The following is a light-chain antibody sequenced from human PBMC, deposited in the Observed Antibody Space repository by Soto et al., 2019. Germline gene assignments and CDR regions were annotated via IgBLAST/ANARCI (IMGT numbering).Light chain of an antibody. CDR3: QHRSNWEFS. J-gene: IGKJ3*01. CDR1: QSIGSL. V-gene: IGKV3-11*01. CDR2: DTF. Sequence: EIALTQSPATLALSRGQRATLSCSARQSIGSLLNWYQKKPGQAPRLLIYDTFNRATGIPTRFNGSGSGTDYTLTISSLAPEDFAVYYCQHRSNWEFSFGPGTKV.